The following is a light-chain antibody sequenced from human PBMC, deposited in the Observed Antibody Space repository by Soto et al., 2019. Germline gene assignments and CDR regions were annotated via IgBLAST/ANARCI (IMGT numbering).Light chain of an antibody. CDR2: DAS. CDR1: QRFSYY. CDR3: QQRSNLPRLT. Sequence: IVLTQSQSTLSLSTRDRATLSCRASQRFSYYLAWYKQKPGQAPRLLIYDASNRATCVPARFSGSGSGTDFTLTISTLEPEDSAVYYCQQRSNLPRLTFGGGTKVEIK. V-gene: IGKV3-11*01. J-gene: IGKJ4*01.